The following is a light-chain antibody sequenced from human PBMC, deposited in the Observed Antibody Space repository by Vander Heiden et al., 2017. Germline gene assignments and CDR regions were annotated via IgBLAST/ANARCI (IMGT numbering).Light chain of an antibody. Sequence: QSALTQPASVSGSPGQSITISCTGTSSDIGGYNYVSWYHQLPGKAPRLILYEVSNRPSGVSYRFSGCKSGNTASLTISGLKAEDEADYYCSSYTTTTALFGGGTKLTVL. CDR3: SSYTTTTAL. J-gene: IGLJ2*01. V-gene: IGLV2-14*01. CDR2: EVS. CDR1: SSDIGGYNY.